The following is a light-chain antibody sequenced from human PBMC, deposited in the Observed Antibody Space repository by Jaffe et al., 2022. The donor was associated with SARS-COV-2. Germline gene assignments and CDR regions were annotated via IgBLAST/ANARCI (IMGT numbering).Light chain of an antibody. CDR2: DAS. Sequence: EIVLTQSPATLSLSPGDRATLSCRASQSISSYLAWYQQKPGQAPRLLIYDASNRATGIPARFSASGSGTDFTLSISSLDPEDFAVYFCQQRGNWPPYSFGQGTKLEIK. CDR3: QQRGNWPPYS. V-gene: IGKV3-11*01. J-gene: IGKJ2*03. CDR1: QSISSY.